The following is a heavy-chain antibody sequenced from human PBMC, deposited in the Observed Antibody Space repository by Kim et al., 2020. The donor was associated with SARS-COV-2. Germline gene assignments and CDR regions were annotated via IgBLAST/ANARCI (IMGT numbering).Heavy chain of an antibody. Sequence: ASVKVSCKASGYTFTSYAMHWVRQAPGQRLEWMGWINPGNGNTKYSQKFQGRVTITRDTSASTAYMELSSLRSEDTAVYYCASESGSYFDYWGQGTLVTV. D-gene: IGHD1-26*01. J-gene: IGHJ4*02. CDR2: INPGNGNT. CDR3: ASESGSYFDY. CDR1: GYTFTSYA. V-gene: IGHV1-3*01.